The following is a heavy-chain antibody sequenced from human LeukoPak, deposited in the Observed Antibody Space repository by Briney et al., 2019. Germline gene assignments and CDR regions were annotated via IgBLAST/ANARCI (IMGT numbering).Heavy chain of an antibody. D-gene: IGHD1-26*01. V-gene: IGHV4-59*08. J-gene: IGHJ4*02. CDR2: IHYSGST. CDR1: GGSMNTYF. Sequence: SESLSLTCTVSGGSMNTYFWSWIRQPPGKGLEWIGHIHYSGSTTYNPSLKSRVTISVDVSKNKFSLKLSSVTAADTAVYYCARHKTGGTYPLDYWGQGTLVTVSS. CDR3: ARHKTGGTYPLDY.